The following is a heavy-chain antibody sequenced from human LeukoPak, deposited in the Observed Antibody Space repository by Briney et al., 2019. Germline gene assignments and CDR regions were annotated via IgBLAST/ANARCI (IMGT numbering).Heavy chain of an antibody. CDR2: IYYSGST. Sequence: SETLSLTCTVSGGSISSSSYYWGWIRQPPGKGLEWIGSIYYSGSTNYSPSLKSRVTISIDTSKNQFSLKLSSVTAADTAVYYCARDSGSGTYYWGQGTLVTVSS. J-gene: IGHJ4*02. V-gene: IGHV4-39*07. CDR3: ARDSGSGTYY. CDR1: GGSISSSSYY. D-gene: IGHD6-19*01.